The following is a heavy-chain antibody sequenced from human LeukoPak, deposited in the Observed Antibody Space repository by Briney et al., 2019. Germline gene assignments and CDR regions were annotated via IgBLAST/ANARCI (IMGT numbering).Heavy chain of an antibody. J-gene: IGHJ6*03. Sequence: GGSLRLSCVDSRFTFSRYWMSWVRQAPGKGLEWVANIKEDGSEEYYVDSVTGRFTISRDNAKNSLYLQMNSLRAEDTAVYYCAREGVGVLRYFDRRYYYYMDVWGKGTTVTISS. CDR3: AREGVGVLRYFDRRYYYYMDV. CDR1: RFTFSRYW. V-gene: IGHV3-7*01. CDR2: IKEDGSEE. D-gene: IGHD3-9*01.